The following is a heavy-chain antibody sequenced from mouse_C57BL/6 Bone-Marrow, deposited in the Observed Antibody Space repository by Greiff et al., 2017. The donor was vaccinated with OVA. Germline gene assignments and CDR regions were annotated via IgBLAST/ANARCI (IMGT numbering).Heavy chain of an antibody. CDR2: INPNNGGT. Sequence: VQLQQSGPELVKPGASVKISCKASGYTFTDYYMNWVKQSHGKSLEWIGDINPNNGGTSYNQKFKGKATLTVDKSSSTAYMELRSLTSEDSAVYYCARRPRIYYEYDQYFDVWGTGTTVTVSS. J-gene: IGHJ1*03. CDR1: GYTFTDYY. D-gene: IGHD2-4*01. CDR3: ARRPRIYYEYDQYFDV. V-gene: IGHV1-26*01.